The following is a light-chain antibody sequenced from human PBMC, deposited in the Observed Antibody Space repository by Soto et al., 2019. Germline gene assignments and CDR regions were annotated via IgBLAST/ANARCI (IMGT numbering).Light chain of an antibody. CDR1: QSVSSSY. CDR3: QQYGSSPRYT. V-gene: IGKV3-20*01. J-gene: IGKJ2*01. Sequence: EIVLTQSPGTLSLSPGERAILSCRASQSVSSSYLAWYQQKPGQAPRLLIYGASSRATGIPDRFSGSGSGTDFTLTISRLELEDFAVYYCQQYGSSPRYTVGQGTKLEIK. CDR2: GAS.